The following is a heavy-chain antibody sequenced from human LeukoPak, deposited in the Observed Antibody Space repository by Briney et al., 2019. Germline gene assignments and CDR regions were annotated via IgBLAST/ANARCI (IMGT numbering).Heavy chain of an antibody. CDR1: GGSISSGDYY. CDR3: AREKVRGVRNWFDP. V-gene: IGHV4-30-4*01. CDR2: IYYSGST. D-gene: IGHD3-10*01. J-gene: IGHJ5*02. Sequence: AQTLSLTCTVSGGSISSGDYYWSWIRQPPGKGLEGNGYIYYSGSTYYNPSLKSRVTISVDTSKNQFSLKLSSVTAADTAVYYCAREKVRGVRNWFDPWGQGALVTVSS.